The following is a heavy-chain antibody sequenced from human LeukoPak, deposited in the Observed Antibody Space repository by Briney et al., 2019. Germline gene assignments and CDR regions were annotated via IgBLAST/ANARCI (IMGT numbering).Heavy chain of an antibody. V-gene: IGHV3-66*01. CDR1: GFTFSSY. CDR2: IYSGGST. CDR3: ARVPFVGAWY. Sequence: GGSLRLSCAASGFTFSSYMSWVRQAPGKGLEWVSVIYSGGSTYYADSVKGRFTISRDNSKNTLYLQMNSLRAEDTAVYYCARVPFVGAWYWGQGTLVTVSS. J-gene: IGHJ4*02. D-gene: IGHD1-26*01.